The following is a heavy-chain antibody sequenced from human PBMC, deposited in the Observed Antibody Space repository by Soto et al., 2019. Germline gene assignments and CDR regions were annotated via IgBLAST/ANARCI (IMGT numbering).Heavy chain of an antibody. CDR3: ARGATYYYDSSGYPWAFDI. V-gene: IGHV1-2*04. CDR1: GYTFTGYY. CDR2: INPNSGGT. J-gene: IGHJ3*02. D-gene: IGHD3-22*01. Sequence: ASVKVSCKASGYTFTGYYMHWVRQAPGQGLEWMGWINPNSGGTNYAQKFQGWVTMTRDTSISTAYMELSRLRSDDTAVYYCARGATYYYDSSGYPWAFDIWGQGTMVTVS.